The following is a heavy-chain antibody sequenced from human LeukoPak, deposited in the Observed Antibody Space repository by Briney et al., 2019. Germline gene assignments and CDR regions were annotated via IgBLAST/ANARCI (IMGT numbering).Heavy chain of an antibody. CDR2: INHSGST. CDR1: GGSFSGYY. CDR3: TRGSIAYYYMDV. D-gene: IGHD3-22*01. V-gene: IGHV4-34*01. J-gene: IGHJ6*03. Sequence: PSETLSLTCAVYGGSFSGYYWSWIRQPPGKGLEWIGEINHSGSTNYNPSLKSRVTISVDTSKNQFSLKLSSVTAADTAVYYCTRGSIAYYYMDVWGKGATVTISS.